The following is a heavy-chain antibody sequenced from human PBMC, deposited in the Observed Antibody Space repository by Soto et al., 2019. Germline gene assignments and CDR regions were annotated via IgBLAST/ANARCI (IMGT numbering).Heavy chain of an antibody. D-gene: IGHD7-27*01. V-gene: IGHV3-20*04. CDR3: ARLSPGNFDY. Sequence: EVQLVQSGGGVVRPGESLRLSCAASGFTFEGYGMTWVRQSPGKGLECVSVINWNASTTSYAYCVEGRFTVSKHNAKFSLFMQMHRLRADETAFYYCARLSPGNFDYSGLETLVTVSS. CDR1: GFTFEGYG. J-gene: IGHJ4*02. CDR2: INWNASTT.